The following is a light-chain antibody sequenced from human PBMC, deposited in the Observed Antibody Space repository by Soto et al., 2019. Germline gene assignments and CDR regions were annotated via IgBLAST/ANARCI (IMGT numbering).Light chain of an antibody. CDR3: SSYTTSNTLV. Sequence: QSVLTKPASVSGSPGQSITISCTGTTSDIGRYNYVAWYQQHPGKAPKVMIYEVSNRPSWISNRFSGSKSGNTASMTISGLQSEDEAHYYCSSYTTSNTLVFGGGTKVTVL. CDR1: TSDIGRYNY. V-gene: IGLV2-14*01. J-gene: IGLJ2*01. CDR2: EVS.